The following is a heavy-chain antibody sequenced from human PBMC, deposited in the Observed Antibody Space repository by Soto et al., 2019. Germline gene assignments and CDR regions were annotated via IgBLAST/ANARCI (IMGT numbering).Heavy chain of an antibody. D-gene: IGHD1-26*01. CDR3: ARCGSYYPARNWFGR. CDR1: GYTFTSYG. J-gene: IGHJ5*02. Sequence: PLVQSGVEMKNPGASVKVSCKASGYTFTSYGISWVRQAPGQGLEWMGWISGFNDDTNHAQKFQGRVTVTKDTSTSTAYMELRSLKSDDTAMYYCARCGSYYPARNWFGRWGQGTLVIVSS. V-gene: IGHV1-18*01. CDR2: ISGFNDDT.